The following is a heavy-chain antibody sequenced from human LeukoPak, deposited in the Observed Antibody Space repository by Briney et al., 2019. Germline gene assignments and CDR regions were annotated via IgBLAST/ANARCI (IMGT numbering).Heavy chain of an antibody. CDR1: GFTFSSYG. CDR2: ISYDGSNK. Sequence: PGRSLRLSCAASGFTFSSYGMHWVRQAPGKGLEWVAVISYDGSNKYYADSVKGRFTISRDNSKNTLYLQVNSLRAEDTAVYYCARSTAMVSYYYGMDVWGQGTTVTVSS. J-gene: IGHJ6*02. CDR3: ARSTAMVSYYYGMDV. V-gene: IGHV3-30*03. D-gene: IGHD5-18*01.